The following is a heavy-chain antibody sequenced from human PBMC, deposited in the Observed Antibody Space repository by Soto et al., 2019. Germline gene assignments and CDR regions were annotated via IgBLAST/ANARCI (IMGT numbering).Heavy chain of an antibody. CDR2: ILVGGSP. CDR1: GFICSSYD. CDR3: AKATATSGGAFEI. Sequence: GGSLRLSCAVSGFICSSYDMSWVRQAPGKGLEWVSTILVGGSPHYEDSVKGRFTISGDTSKNTVYLQMNSLTAGDTAVYYCAKATATSGGAFEIYGQGAMVTVSS. D-gene: IGHD1-1*01. V-gene: IGHV3-23*01. J-gene: IGHJ3*02.